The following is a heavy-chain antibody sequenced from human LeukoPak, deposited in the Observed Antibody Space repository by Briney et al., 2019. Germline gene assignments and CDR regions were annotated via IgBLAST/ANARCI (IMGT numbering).Heavy chain of an antibody. CDR3: AKDRVGATLYFDY. D-gene: IGHD1-26*01. V-gene: IGHV3-30*02. CDR2: IRFDGSNK. J-gene: IGHJ4*02. Sequence: GGSLRLSCVASGFSFATFGMHWIRQTPSKGLEWVAFIRFDGSNKYYRDSVRGRFSISRDNGKNTIFLQMNSLRAEDTAVYYCAKDRVGATLYFDYWGQGTLVTVSS. CDR1: GFSFATFG.